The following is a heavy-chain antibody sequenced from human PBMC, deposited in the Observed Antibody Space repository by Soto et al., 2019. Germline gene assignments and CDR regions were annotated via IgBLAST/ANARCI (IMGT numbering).Heavy chain of an antibody. D-gene: IGHD3-10*01. J-gene: IGHJ5*02. CDR2: IYYTGST. CDR3: PRHGLPRGGSSYGGVSSFDA. CDR1: GAAINGGGYF. Sequence: SETLSLTCSVSGAAINGGGYFWGWARQPPGRGLEWIGSIYYTGSTSLSPSLRSRVTMSVDTSNNQFSMKLRSLTAADTAVYFCPRHGLPRGGSSYGGVSSFDACGEG. V-gene: IGHV4-39*01.